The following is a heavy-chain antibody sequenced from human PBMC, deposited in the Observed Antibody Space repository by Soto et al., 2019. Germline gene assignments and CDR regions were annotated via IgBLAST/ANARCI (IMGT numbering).Heavy chain of an antibody. CDR1: AFTFNNYG. CDR2: ISDDGSNK. V-gene: IGHV3-30*03. CDR3: ARGDYSMTSYWFYGLDV. D-gene: IGHD4-4*01. Sequence: QVQVVESGGGVVQPGRSLRLSCVASAFTFNNYGMHWVRQAPGKGLEWVAVISDDGSNKYYSDPVRGRFTVSRDNSKKQLYLKMNSLKHEDTAVYYCARGDYSMTSYWFYGLDVWSEGTTVTVS. J-gene: IGHJ6*02.